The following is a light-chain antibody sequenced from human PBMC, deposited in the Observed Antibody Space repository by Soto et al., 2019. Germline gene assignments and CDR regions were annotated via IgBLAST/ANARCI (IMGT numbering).Light chain of an antibody. CDR3: QQYGSTPPYT. J-gene: IGKJ2*01. CDR1: QSVSSSY. V-gene: IGKV3-20*01. CDR2: GAS. Sequence: EIVLTQSPGTLSLSPGERATLSRRASQSVSSSYLAWYQQKSGQAPRLLIYGASSRASGIPDRFSGSGSGTDFTLTISRLEPEDFAVYYCQQYGSTPPYTFGQGTKLEIK.